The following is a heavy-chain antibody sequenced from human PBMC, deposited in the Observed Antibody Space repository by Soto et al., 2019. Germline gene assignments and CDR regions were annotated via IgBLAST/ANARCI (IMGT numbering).Heavy chain of an antibody. J-gene: IGHJ4*02. V-gene: IGHV3-23*01. Sequence: GSLRLSCVASGFTFDSYAMTWVRQAPGRGLEWVSTISSIRGDTTNYADSVKGRFTISRDNSKSTIYLHMTRLRVDDTAVYFCAKGSLVVPLSDWGQGTLVTVSS. CDR2: ISSIRGDTT. D-gene: IGHD3-10*01. CDR1: GFTFDSYA. CDR3: AKGSLVVPLSD.